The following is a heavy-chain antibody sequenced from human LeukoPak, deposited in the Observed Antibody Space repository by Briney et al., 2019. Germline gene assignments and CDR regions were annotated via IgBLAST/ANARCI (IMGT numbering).Heavy chain of an antibody. CDR3: AKAISYNSGWRKAFDL. Sequence: GESLKISCKGSGYSFTNYWIGWVRQMPGKGLEWMGIIYPGDSDTRYSPFFQGQVTISADKSISTAYLQWSSLKASDTAMYYCAKAISYNSGWRKAFDLWGQGTMVTVSS. V-gene: IGHV5-51*01. CDR1: GYSFTNYW. J-gene: IGHJ3*01. CDR2: IYPGDSDT. D-gene: IGHD1-26*01.